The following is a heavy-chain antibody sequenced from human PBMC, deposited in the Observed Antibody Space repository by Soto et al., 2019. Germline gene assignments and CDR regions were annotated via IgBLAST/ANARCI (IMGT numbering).Heavy chain of an antibody. D-gene: IGHD2-8*01. Sequence: QVQLVQSGAEVKKPGASVKVSCKASGYTFTSYDINWVRQATGQGLEWMGWMNPNSGNTGYAQKFQGRVTMTRNTSISTAYMELSSLRSEDTAVYYCARRFLNPYCTNGVCYADWFDPWGQGTLVTVSS. CDR1: GYTFTSYD. CDR2: MNPNSGNT. V-gene: IGHV1-8*01. CDR3: ARRFLNPYCTNGVCYADWFDP. J-gene: IGHJ5*02.